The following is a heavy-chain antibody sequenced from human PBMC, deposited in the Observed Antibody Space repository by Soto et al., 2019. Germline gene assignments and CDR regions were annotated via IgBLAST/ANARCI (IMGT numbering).Heavy chain of an antibody. CDR2: ISNQGDTT. CDR1: VFTFSGYK. J-gene: IGHJ4*02. V-gene: IGHV3-64D*06. CDR3: AADKLLPFEC. D-gene: IGHD2-15*01. Sequence: GSLRLSCSPSVFTFSGYKMHWVRQAPGKGLEYVSGISNQGDTTYYADSVEGRFTIARDNSKKTLYFQMSSLRPEDTAVYYCAADKLLPFECWGQGTQVTVSS.